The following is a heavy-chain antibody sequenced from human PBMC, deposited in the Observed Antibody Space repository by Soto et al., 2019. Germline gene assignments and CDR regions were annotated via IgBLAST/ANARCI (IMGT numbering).Heavy chain of an antibody. D-gene: IGHD2-15*01. CDR1: VFDFATYW. J-gene: IGHJ6*02. V-gene: IGHV5-51*01. CDR3: ARHRTVNLYSSGTDV. Sequence: PGESLEISCQGSVFDFATYWIGWVRQMPGKGLQWMGIIFPGDSEARYSSSFQGQVTISADKSINTAYLQWSSLKASDTAIYFCARHRTVNLYSSGTDVWGQGNTVTVSS. CDR2: IFPGDSEA.